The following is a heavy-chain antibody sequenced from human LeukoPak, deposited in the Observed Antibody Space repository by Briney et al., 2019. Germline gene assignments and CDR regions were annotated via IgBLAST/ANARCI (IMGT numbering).Heavy chain of an antibody. D-gene: IGHD6-6*01. Sequence: GTSLRLSCAASGFTFSFYGIHWVRQAPGKGLEWVSVFSRDGRTTFYAESVKGRFTISRDNSKNTLYLQMNSLRVEDTALYYCAKYQEASSRRFDYWGQGILVTVSS. CDR3: AKYQEASSRRFDY. CDR2: FSRDGRTT. V-gene: IGHV3-23*01. J-gene: IGHJ4*02. CDR1: GFTFSFYG.